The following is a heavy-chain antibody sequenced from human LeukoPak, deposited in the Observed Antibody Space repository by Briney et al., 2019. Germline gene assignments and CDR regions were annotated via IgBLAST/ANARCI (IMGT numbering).Heavy chain of an antibody. CDR2: IAHSWSM. V-gene: IGHV4-39*01. CDR1: GGSISGDMSGGVYY. D-gene: IGHD1-14*01. CDR3: ARLDHGAASAGDGFDS. J-gene: IGHJ4*02. Sequence: KPSETLSLTCTVSGGSISGDMSGGVYYWGWIRQAPGKRLQWIGNIAHSWSMFKNPSLESRVSLFVEASKNQFSLKLNPVTAADTAVYYCARLDHGAASAGDGFDSWGRGIQVTVSS.